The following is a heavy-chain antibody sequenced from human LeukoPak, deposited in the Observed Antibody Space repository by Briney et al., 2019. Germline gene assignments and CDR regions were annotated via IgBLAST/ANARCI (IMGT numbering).Heavy chain of an antibody. CDR3: ARDGYCSSTSCSWGYYMDV. Sequence: GGSLRLSCAASGFTFSSYWMSWVRQAPGKGQEWVANIKQDGSEKYYVDSVKGRFTISRDNAKNSLYLQMNSLRAEDTAVYYCARDGYCSSTSCSWGYYMDVWGKGTTVTVSS. J-gene: IGHJ6*03. CDR1: GFTFSSYW. D-gene: IGHD2-2*03. CDR2: IKQDGSEK. V-gene: IGHV3-7*01.